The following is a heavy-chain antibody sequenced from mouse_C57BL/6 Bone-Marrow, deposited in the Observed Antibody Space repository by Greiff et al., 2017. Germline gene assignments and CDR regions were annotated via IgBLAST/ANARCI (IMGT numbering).Heavy chain of an antibody. CDR3: ARGGLGRGFAY. V-gene: IGHV1-50*01. CDR1: GYTFTSYW. CDR2: IDPSDSYT. D-gene: IGHD4-1*01. J-gene: IGHJ3*01. Sequence: VQLQQPGAELVKPGASVKLSCKASGYTFTSYWMQWVKQRPGQGLEWIGEIDPSDSYTNYNQKFKGKATLTVDTSSSTAYMQLSSLTSEDSAVYYCARGGLGRGFAYWGQGTLVTVSA.